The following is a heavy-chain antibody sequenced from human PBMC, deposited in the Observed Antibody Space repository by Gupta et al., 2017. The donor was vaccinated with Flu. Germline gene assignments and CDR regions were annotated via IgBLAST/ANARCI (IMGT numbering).Heavy chain of an antibody. J-gene: IGHJ6*02. CDR3: VTKALSGSGGMDV. V-gene: IGHV4-61*02. CDR1: GDAISSGFHY. Sequence: QVQLQESGPGLLKPSQTLSLTCSVSGDAISSGFHYWIWIRQPAGKGLEWIGRISTDGSTNYNPSLKSRVSISRDTSKNQFSLELTSVTAADTALYYCVTKALSGSGGMDVWGQGTTVTVSS. CDR2: ISTDGST. D-gene: IGHD3-10*01.